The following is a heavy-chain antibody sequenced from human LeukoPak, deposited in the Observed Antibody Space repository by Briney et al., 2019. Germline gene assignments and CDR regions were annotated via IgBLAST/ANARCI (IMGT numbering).Heavy chain of an antibody. J-gene: IGHJ5*01. CDR3: AKTYDILTGYSVFDS. Sequence: SGTLSLTCTVSGGSISSRSHYWGWIRQPPGKGLEWIGSIHISGTTYQNPSLKSRLTISVDTSKNQFSLKVTSVTAADTAVYYCAKTYDILTGYSVFDSWGQGTLVTVSS. CDR2: IHISGTT. CDR1: GGSISSRSHY. D-gene: IGHD3-9*01. V-gene: IGHV4-39*01.